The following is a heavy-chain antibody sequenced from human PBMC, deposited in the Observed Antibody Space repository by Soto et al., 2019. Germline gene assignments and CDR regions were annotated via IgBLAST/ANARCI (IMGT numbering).Heavy chain of an antibody. CDR2: INNHNGHT. J-gene: IGHJ4*02. Sequence: ASVKVSCKASGYTFSSFDISWVRQAPGQGLEWMGWINNHNGHTNYAQSLQGRVTMTTDTSTSTAYMELRSLRSDDTAVYYCARDLRRTYYYDPVMGYWGQGTLVTVSS. CDR1: GYTFSSFD. V-gene: IGHV1-18*01. D-gene: IGHD3-22*01. CDR3: ARDLRRTYYYDPVMGY.